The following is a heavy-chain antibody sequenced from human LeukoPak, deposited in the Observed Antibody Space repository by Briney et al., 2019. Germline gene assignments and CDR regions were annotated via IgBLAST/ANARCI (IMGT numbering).Heavy chain of an antibody. CDR1: GGSISSSSYY. CDR3: ARQAYCGGDCYSGWSFDY. Sequence: PSETLSLTCTVSGGSISSSSYYWGWIRQPPGKGLEWIGSIYYSGSTYYNPSLKSRVTISVDTSKNQFSLKLSSVTAADTAVYYCARQAYCGGDCYSGWSFDYWGQGTLVTVSS. D-gene: IGHD2-21*02. CDR2: IYYSGST. J-gene: IGHJ4*02. V-gene: IGHV4-39*01.